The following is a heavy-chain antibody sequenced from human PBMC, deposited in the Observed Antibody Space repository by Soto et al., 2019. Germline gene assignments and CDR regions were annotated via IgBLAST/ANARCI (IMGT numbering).Heavy chain of an antibody. D-gene: IGHD2-21*01. CDR2: NSAYNGNT. CDR1: GYTFTSYG. V-gene: IGHV1-18*01. Sequence: ASVKVSCKASGYTFTSYGISWVRQAPGQGLEWMGWNSAYNGNTNYAQKLQGRVTMTTDTSTSTAYMELGSLRSDDTAVYYCARAVDQNWFDPWGQGTLVTVSS. CDR3: ARAVDQNWFDP. J-gene: IGHJ5*02.